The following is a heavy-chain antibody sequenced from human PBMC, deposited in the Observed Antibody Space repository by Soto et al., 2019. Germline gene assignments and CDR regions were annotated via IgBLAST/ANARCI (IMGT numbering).Heavy chain of an antibody. J-gene: IGHJ6*04. CDR2: INPGDPNT. CDR1: GYTFPSYA. Sequence: ASVKVSCKASGYTFPSYALHWVRQAPGQRLEWMGWINPGDPNTKYSQKFQDRVTITRDTSASTAYMELSSRRSEDTAVYYCAIAFMGSPPSWGMDVWGKGIMVTGSS. V-gene: IGHV1-3*01. D-gene: IGHD3-10*01. CDR3: AIAFMGSPPSWGMDV.